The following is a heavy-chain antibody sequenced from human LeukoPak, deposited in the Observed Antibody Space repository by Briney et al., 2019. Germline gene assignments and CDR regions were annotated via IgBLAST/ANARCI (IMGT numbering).Heavy chain of an antibody. CDR3: ARSVSQDIVVVVAATPEGVYYFDY. V-gene: IGHV4-31*03. CDR2: IYYSGST. D-gene: IGHD2-15*01. CDR1: GGSISSGGYS. J-gene: IGHJ4*02. Sequence: SETLSLTCTVSGGSISSGGYSWSWIRQNPGKGLEWIGYIYYSGSTYCNPSLKSRMTISVDTSKNQFSLKLSSVTAADTAVYYCARSVSQDIVVVVAATPEGVYYFDYWGQGTLVTVSS.